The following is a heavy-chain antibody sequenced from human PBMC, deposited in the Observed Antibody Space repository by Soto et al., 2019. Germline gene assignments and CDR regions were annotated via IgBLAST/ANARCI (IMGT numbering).Heavy chain of an antibody. J-gene: IGHJ4*02. D-gene: IGHD3-9*01. V-gene: IGHV1-18*04. CDR2: ISGYNGNA. CDR1: GYTFNLYG. CDR3: ARILQTSRALGH. Sequence: QVPLVQSAGEVRKPGASVKVSCKTSGYTFNLYGMTWLRQAPGQGLEWMGWISGYNGNATYAQKFKGRVVLTIDTSTTTAHMELGSLTSDDTAVYYCARILQTSRALGHWGQGTLVTVSS.